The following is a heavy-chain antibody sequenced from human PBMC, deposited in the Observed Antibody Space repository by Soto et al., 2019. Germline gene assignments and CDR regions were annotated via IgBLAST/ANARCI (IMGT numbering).Heavy chain of an antibody. CDR3: AKGLRFMEH. Sequence: QVQLAEPGGGVVQPGRSLRLSCAASGFTFSSYALHWVRQAPGKGLEWVALISNDGMNTFYADSVKGRMTVSRDKFEKTLYLQMNSLTTEDTAVYYCAKGLRFMEHWGQGTVVTVSS. CDR2: ISNDGMNT. D-gene: IGHD1-1*01. CDR1: GFTFSSYA. V-gene: IGHV3-30-3*02. J-gene: IGHJ1*01.